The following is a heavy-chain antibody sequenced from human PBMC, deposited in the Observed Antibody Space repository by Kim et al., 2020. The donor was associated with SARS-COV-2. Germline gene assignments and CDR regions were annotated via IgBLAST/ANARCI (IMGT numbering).Heavy chain of an antibody. CDR1: GFTFSSYG. Sequence: GGSLRLSCAASGFTFSSYGMHWVRQAPGKGLEWVAVIWYDGSNKYYADSVKGRFTISRDNSKNTQYLQMNSLRAEDTAVYYCARENYYFDSSGIGYFDYWGQGTLVTVSS. CDR3: ARENYYFDSSGIGYFDY. V-gene: IGHV3-33*01. J-gene: IGHJ4*02. CDR2: IWYDGSNK. D-gene: IGHD3-22*01.